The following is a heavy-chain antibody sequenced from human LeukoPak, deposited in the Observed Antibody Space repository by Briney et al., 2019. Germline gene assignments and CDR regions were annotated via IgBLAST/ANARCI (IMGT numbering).Heavy chain of an antibody. V-gene: IGHV1-18*01. D-gene: IGHD6-13*01. J-gene: IGHJ3*01. CDR1: GYTFTSYG. Sequence: GASVKVSCKASGYTFTSYGISWVRQAPGQGLEWMGWISAYNGNTNYAQKLQGRVTMTTDTSTSTAYMELRSLRSDDTAVYFCARAALYSSTSYSLRDDAFDFWGQGTMVAVSS. CDR2: ISAYNGNT. CDR3: ARAALYSSTSYSLRDDAFDF.